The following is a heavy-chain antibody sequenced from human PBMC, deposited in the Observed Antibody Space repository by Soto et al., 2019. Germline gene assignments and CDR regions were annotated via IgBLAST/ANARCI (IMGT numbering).Heavy chain of an antibody. CDR2: SYYSGTT. V-gene: IGHV4-59*08. CDR3: APGGASSKAFDY. CDR1: GGSINFYY. J-gene: IGHJ4*02. Sequence: SVTMPVRRTVAGGSINFYYWSWIRKTTRKGLEWIGHSYYSGTTNYNPSLESRVMISIETSNNQFSLRLTSVTAADSAVYYSAPGGASSKAFDYWGQGALVTVSS. D-gene: IGHD2-21*01.